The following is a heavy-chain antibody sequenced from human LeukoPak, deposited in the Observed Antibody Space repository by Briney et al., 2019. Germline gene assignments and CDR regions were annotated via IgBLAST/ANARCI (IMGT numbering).Heavy chain of an antibody. Sequence: PGGSLRLSCAASAFTLASNPMHWVRQTPGKGLEWVAIIWSDGSNKYYADSVKGRFTISRDNSKNTLFLQMNSLRAEDTAVYYCARDRGTTSSSGWYFDVWGRGTLVTVSS. D-gene: IGHD6-6*01. J-gene: IGHJ2*01. CDR2: IWSDGSNK. V-gene: IGHV3-33*08. CDR3: ARDRGTTSSSGWYFDV. CDR1: AFTLASNP.